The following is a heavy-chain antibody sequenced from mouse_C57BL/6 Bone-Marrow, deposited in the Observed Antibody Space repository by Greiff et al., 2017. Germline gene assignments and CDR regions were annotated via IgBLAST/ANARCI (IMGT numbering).Heavy chain of an antibody. J-gene: IGHJ4*01. D-gene: IGHD2-4*01. CDR1: GYTFTSYW. CDR2: INPSYGGT. V-gene: IGHV1-53*01. CDR3: ATPIYYDYLCAMDY. Sequence: QVQLKQSGTELVKPGASVKLSCKASGYTFTSYWMHWVKQRPGQGLEWIGNINPSYGGTNYNEKFKSKATLTVDKSSSTAYMQLISLTSEDSAVYYCATPIYYDYLCAMDYWGKGTSVTVSS.